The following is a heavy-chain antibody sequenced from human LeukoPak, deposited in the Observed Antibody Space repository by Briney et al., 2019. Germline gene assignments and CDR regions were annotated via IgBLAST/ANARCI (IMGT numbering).Heavy chain of an antibody. V-gene: IGHV4-39*01. Sequence: SETLSLPGTVSGGSISSSDYYWGWIRQPPEKGLEWIGSIYYSGSTYYNPFLKSRVTISVDTSKSQFSLKLSSVTAADTAVYYCARLKEFQKIFDYWGQGTLITVSS. CDR1: GGSISSSDYY. CDR3: ARLKEFQKIFDY. CDR2: IYYSGST. J-gene: IGHJ4*02. D-gene: IGHD2-21*01.